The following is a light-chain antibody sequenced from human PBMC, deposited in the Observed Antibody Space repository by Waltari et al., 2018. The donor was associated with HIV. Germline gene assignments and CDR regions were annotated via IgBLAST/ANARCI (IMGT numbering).Light chain of an antibody. CDR2: GAY. V-gene: IGLV3-9*01. Sequence: SYEVTQPLPVSVARGQTASITCGGKDIGSKNVHWYQQEPGPAPVLFIYGAYNRPSGIPVRFSGANSGNTATLTIHRGQAGDEADYYCQVWDSGTVVFGGGTKLTVL. CDR1: DIGSKN. J-gene: IGLJ2*01. CDR3: QVWDSGTVV.